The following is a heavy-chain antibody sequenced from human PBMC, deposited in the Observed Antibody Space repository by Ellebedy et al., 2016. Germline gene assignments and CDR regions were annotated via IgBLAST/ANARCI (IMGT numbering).Heavy chain of an antibody. CDR3: AKHETDGDYYFDL. J-gene: IGHJ2*01. D-gene: IGHD2-21*01. CDR2: LSGSGPKT. CDR1: GFTFRTYA. Sequence: GGSLRLXCPASGFTFRTYAMSWVRQAPGEGLEWVSTLSGSGPKTYYADSVQGRFTISRDNSKSTLYLQMNSLRAEDTAVYYCAKHETDGDYYFDLWGRGTLVTVSS. V-gene: IGHV3-23*01.